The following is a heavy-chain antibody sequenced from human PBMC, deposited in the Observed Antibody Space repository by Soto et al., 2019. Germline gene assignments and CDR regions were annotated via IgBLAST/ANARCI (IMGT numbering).Heavy chain of an antibody. CDR1: GDAFTNYI. CDR3: ARGRDQPPVGLYFDS. J-gene: IGHJ4*02. CDR2: IIPMFGTP. D-gene: IGHD1-26*01. V-gene: IGHV1-69*01. Sequence: QEQLEQSGAEVKKPGSSVKVSCKASGDAFTNYIFDWVRQAPGQGLEWMGGIIPMFGTPKYAQTFQDRVTISADVSTGTAYLELTSLRFDDTAVYYCARGRDQPPVGLYFDSWGEGTRVTVSS.